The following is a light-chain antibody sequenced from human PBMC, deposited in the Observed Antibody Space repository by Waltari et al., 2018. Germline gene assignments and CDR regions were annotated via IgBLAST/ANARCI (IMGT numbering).Light chain of an antibody. V-gene: IGLV1-44*01. Sequence: QSVLTQPPSVSGAPGQGVAISCSGSSSNIGGNYMKCFQQLPGTAPKLLIHSDDQSPAGVPGRFSGSKSGTSASLAISGLQSEDEADYYCATWDDNLSGSWVFGGGTKLTVL. J-gene: IGLJ3*02. CDR1: SSNIGGNY. CDR3: ATWDDNLSGSWV. CDR2: SDD.